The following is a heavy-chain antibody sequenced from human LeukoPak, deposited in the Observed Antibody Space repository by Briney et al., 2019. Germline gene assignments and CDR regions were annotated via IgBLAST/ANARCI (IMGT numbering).Heavy chain of an antibody. V-gene: IGHV4-59*01. J-gene: IGHJ4*02. Sequence: SETLSLTCTVSGGSISSYYWSWLRQPPGKGVEGIGYIYYSGSTNYNPSLKSRVTISVDTSKNQFSLHLRSVTAADTAVYYCAGGFYDILPGYLGYFDYWGQGTLVTVSS. CDR2: IYYSGST. CDR1: GGSISSYY. CDR3: AGGFYDILPGYLGYFDY. D-gene: IGHD3-9*01.